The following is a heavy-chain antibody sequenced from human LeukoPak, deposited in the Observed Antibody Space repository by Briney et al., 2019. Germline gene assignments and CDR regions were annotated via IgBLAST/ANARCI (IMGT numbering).Heavy chain of an antibody. V-gene: IGHV3-21*01. CDR3: ARGKVGYSYFDY. Sequence: GGSLRLSCAASGFIFSTYSMNWVRQAPGKGLEWVSSISSSSGYIHYADSVKGRFTISRDNAKNSLYLQMNSLRDTDTAVYYCARGKVGYSYFDYWGQGTLVTVSS. CDR1: GFIFSTYS. CDR2: ISSSSGYI. D-gene: IGHD5-18*01. J-gene: IGHJ4*02.